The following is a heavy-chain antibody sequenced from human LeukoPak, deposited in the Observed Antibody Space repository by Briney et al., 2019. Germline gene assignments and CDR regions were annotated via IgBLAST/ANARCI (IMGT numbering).Heavy chain of an antibody. Sequence: PGGALRLSCAASGFSFSNYWMHWVRQGPGKGLVWVSRINQDGSSTVYADSVKGRFTISRDNAKNTLYLQMNSLRAEDTAVYYCERDLDYYGSSGYHSGTLWGQGTLVTVSS. V-gene: IGHV3-74*01. D-gene: IGHD3-22*01. J-gene: IGHJ4*02. CDR2: INQDGSST. CDR3: ERDLDYYGSSGYHSGTL. CDR1: GFSFSNYW.